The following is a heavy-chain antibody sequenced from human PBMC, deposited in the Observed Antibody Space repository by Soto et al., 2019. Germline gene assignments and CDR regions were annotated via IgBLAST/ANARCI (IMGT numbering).Heavy chain of an antibody. CDR3: ARSEAYCSGGSCYSRYYFDY. V-gene: IGHV3-33*01. D-gene: IGHD2-15*01. J-gene: IGHJ4*02. CDR1: GFTFSSYG. CDR2: IWYDGSNK. Sequence: HPGGSLRLSCAASGFTFSSYGMHWVRQAPGKGLEWVAVIWYDGSNKYYADSVKGRFTISRDNSKNTLYLQMNSLRAEDTAVYYCARSEAYCSGGSCYSRYYFDYWGQGTLVTVSS.